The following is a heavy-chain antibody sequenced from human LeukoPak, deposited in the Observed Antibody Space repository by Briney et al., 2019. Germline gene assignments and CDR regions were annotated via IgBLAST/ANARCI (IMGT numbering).Heavy chain of an antibody. CDR1: GGSFSGYY. Sequence: SETLSLTCAVYGGSFSGYYWSWIRQPPGKGLEWIGEINHSGSTNYNPSLKSRVTISVDTSKNQFSLKLSSVTAADTAVYYCARYDFNKYFDYWGQGTLVTVSS. J-gene: IGHJ4*02. D-gene: IGHD3-3*01. CDR2: INHSGST. CDR3: ARYDFNKYFDY. V-gene: IGHV4-34*01.